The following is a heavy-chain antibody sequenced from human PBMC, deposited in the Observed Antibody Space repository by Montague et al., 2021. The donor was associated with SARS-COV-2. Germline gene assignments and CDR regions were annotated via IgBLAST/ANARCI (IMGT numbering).Heavy chain of an antibody. Sequence: TLSLTCTVSGGAISAGNYYWSWVRQPAGKGLEWIGRIYVTGNSKSNPSLKSRVTMSIDTAKHQFYLNLTSVTAADTAVYYCVGDAYDPLEGHWGQGTLVTVSS. CDR2: IYVTGNS. CDR1: GGAISAGNYY. V-gene: IGHV4-61*02. D-gene: IGHD3-3*01. J-gene: IGHJ4*02. CDR3: VGDAYDPLEGH.